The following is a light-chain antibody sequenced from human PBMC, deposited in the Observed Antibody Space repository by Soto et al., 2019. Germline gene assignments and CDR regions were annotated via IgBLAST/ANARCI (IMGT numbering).Light chain of an antibody. CDR3: KQCRNWPRT. J-gene: IGKJ1*01. V-gene: IGKV3-11*01. CDR1: QSVSSY. CDR2: DAS. Sequence: EIVLTQSPATLSSSPGERATLSCRASQSVSSYLAWYQQKHGQAPRLLIYDASDRATGIPARFSGSGSGTDFTLTISSLEPEEFAVYYCKQCRNWPRTFGQGTKVDI.